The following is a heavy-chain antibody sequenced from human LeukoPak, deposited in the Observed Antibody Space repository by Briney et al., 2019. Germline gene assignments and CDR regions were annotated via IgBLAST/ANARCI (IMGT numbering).Heavy chain of an antibody. V-gene: IGHV4-59*10. Sequence: PSETLSLTCAVYGGSFSGYYWSWIRQPPGRGLEWIGRIYTSGSTNYNPSLKSRVTMSVDTSKNQFSLKLSSVTAADKAVYYCARGHYYDSSGYYTYDAFDIWGQGIMVTVSS. D-gene: IGHD3-22*01. CDR1: GGSFSGYY. CDR3: ARGHYYDSSGYYTYDAFDI. J-gene: IGHJ3*02. CDR2: IYTSGST.